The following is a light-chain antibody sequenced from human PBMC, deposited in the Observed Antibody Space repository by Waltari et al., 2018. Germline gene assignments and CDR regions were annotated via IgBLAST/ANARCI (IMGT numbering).Light chain of an antibody. Sequence: EIVLTQSPGTLSLSRGEIATLACRASQSVGRSLAWYQQKPGQAPRLLIYDASRRATGIPDRFSGSGSGTDFSLTISRLEPEDFAVYYCQHYVRLPATFGQGTKVEI. CDR2: DAS. CDR3: QHYVRLPAT. V-gene: IGKV3-20*01. J-gene: IGKJ1*01. CDR1: QSVGRS.